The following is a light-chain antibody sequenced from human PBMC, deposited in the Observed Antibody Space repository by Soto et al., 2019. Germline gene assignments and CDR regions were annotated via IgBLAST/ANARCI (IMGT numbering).Light chain of an antibody. Sequence: DIVFPRSPAHLPWSIGERGRRFCGASQSVSSYLAWYQQKPGQAPRLLIYDASNRATGIPARFSGSGSGTDFTLTISSLQSEDFAAYYCQQYNRCPQAFGQGTKVDIK. CDR3: QQYNRCPQA. CDR2: DAS. V-gene: IGKV3-11*01. CDR1: QSVSSY. J-gene: IGKJ1*01.